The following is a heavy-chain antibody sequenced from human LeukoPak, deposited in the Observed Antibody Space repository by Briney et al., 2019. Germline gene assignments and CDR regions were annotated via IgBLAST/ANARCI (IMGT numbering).Heavy chain of an antibody. Sequence: GGSLRLSCAASGNYWMHWVRQVPGKGLVWVSHINSDGSSTSYADSVKGRFTISRDNAKNTLYLQMNSLRAEDTAVYYCARALIVGASIDYWGQGTLVTVSS. CDR3: ARALIVGASIDY. CDR1: GNYW. J-gene: IGHJ4*02. CDR2: INSDGSST. D-gene: IGHD1-26*01. V-gene: IGHV3-74*01.